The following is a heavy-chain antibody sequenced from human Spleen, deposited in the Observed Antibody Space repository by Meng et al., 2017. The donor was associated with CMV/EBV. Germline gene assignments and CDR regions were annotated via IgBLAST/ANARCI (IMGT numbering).Heavy chain of an antibody. D-gene: IGHD5-24*01. CDR3: ARDGREMATTPFDY. CDR2: IDDSGST. CDR1: GVSISSNIR. Sequence: QVQQQESGPGLVKPSGTLSLTCGVSGVSISSNIRWTWVRQPPGKGLEWIGDIDDSGSTNYNPSLNSRISISLDKSKNHFSLKVNSVTAADTAVYYCARDGREMATTPFDYWGQGTLVTVSS. J-gene: IGHJ4*02. V-gene: IGHV4-4*02.